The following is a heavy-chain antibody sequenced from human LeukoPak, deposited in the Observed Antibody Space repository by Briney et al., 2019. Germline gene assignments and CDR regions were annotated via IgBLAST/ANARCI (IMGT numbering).Heavy chain of an antibody. CDR2: INSDGSST. Sequence: GGSLRLSCAASGFTFSSYWMHWVRHAPGKGLVWVSRINSDGSSTSYADSVKGRFTISRDNAKNTLYLQMNSLRAEDTAVYHCARDRSGYDFDYWGQGTLVTVSS. CDR1: GFTFSSYW. D-gene: IGHD5-12*01. CDR3: ARDRSGYDFDY. J-gene: IGHJ4*02. V-gene: IGHV3-74*01.